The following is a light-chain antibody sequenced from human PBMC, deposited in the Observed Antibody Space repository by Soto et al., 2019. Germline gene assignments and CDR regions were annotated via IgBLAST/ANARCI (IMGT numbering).Light chain of an antibody. CDR1: SSDVGGYNY. CDR2: DVS. J-gene: IGLJ1*01. CDR3: SSYTSSTTLV. V-gene: IGLV2-14*01. Sequence: QSVLTQPASVSGSPGQSITISCTGTSSDVGGYNYVSWYQQHPGKAPKLMIYDVSNRPSGVSNRFSGSKSGNTASLTISGPQAEDGGVYYCSSYTSSTTLVLGPGTKVTVL.